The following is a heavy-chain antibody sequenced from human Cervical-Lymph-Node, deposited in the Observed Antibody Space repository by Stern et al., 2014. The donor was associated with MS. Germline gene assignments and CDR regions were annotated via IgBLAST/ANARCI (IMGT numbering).Heavy chain of an antibody. CDR3: ARGTGGGADNYYYGMDL. CDR2: ISYDETTK. D-gene: IGHD3-16*01. V-gene: IGHV3-30*04. CDR1: GFSFSSFA. Sequence: VQLLESGGGVVQPGRSLTLSCAASGFSFSSFAMHWVRQAPGMGLDWVAVISYDETTKHFADSVKGRFTISRDNSKNTLYLQMNGLRHEDTAVFYCARGTGGGADNYYYGMDLWGQGTTVTVSS. J-gene: IGHJ6*02.